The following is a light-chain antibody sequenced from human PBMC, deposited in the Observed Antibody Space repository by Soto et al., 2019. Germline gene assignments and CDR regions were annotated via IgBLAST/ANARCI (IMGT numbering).Light chain of an antibody. CDR2: EVS. CDR3: CSYAGTSALV. J-gene: IGLJ2*01. V-gene: IGLV2-23*02. Sequence: QSALTQPASVSGSPGQSITISCTGTNSDIGSYDLVSWYQQHPGKAPKLMIYEVSKRPSGLSNRFSGSKSGNTASLTISGLQAEDGAAYYCCSYAGTSALVFGGGTQLTVL. CDR1: NSDIGSYDL.